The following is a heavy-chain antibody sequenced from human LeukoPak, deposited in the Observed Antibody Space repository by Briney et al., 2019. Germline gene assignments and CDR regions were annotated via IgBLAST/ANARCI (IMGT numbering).Heavy chain of an antibody. J-gene: IGHJ1*01. CDR2: IQYDGSNK. V-gene: IGHV3-30*02. CDR3: AKGRGVPSLFRTASLPTYCSSTSCYLYFQH. CDR1: GFTFSKFD. D-gene: IGHD2-2*01. Sequence: PGGSLRLSCAASGFTFSKFDMHWVRQAPGKGLEWVAFIQYDGSNKYYADSVKGRFTISRDNSKNTLYLQMNSLRAEDTAVYYCAKGRGVPSLFRTASLPTYCSSTSCYLYFQHWGQGTLVTVSS.